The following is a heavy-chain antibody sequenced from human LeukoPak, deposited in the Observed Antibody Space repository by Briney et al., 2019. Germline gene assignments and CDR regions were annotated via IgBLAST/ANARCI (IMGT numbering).Heavy chain of an antibody. J-gene: IGHJ4*02. CDR1: GFTFSSYG. D-gene: IGHD2-15*01. CDR3: AKSWLYCSGGSCYLFDY. CDR2: IRYDGSNK. V-gene: IGHV3-30*02. Sequence: GGSLRLSCAASGFTFSSYGMHWVRQAPGQGLEWVAFIRYDGSNKHYADSVKGRFTISRDNSKNTLYLQMNSLRAEDTAVYYCAKSWLYCSGGSCYLFDYWGQGTLVTVSS.